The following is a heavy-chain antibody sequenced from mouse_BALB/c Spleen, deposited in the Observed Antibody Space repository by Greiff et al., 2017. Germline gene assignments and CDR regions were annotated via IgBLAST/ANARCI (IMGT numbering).Heavy chain of an antibody. V-gene: IGHV3-6*02. D-gene: IGHD2-2*01. J-gene: IGHJ3*01. CDR3: ARDGYGYDAWFAY. CDR1: GYSITSGYY. Sequence: DVQLQESGPGLVKPSQSLSLTCSVTGYSITSGYYWNWIRQFPGNKLEWMGYISYDGSNNYNPSLKNRISITRDTSKNQFFLKLNSVTTEDTATYYCARDGYGYDAWFAYWGQGTLVTVSA. CDR2: ISYDGSN.